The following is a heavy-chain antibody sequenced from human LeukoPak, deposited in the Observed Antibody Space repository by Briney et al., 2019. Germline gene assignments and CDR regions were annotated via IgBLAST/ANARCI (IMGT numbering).Heavy chain of an antibody. CDR1: GFTFSSYA. D-gene: IGHD5-18*01. CDR3: AREGVYSNGPFDY. V-gene: IGHV3-30-3*01. Sequence: PGGSLRLSCAASGFTFSSYAMHWVRQAPGKGLEWVAGISHDGNNKYNADSVKGRFTISRDNSKNTLYLKTNSLRAEDTAVYYCAREGVYSNGPFDYWGEGTRVTVSS. J-gene: IGHJ4*02. CDR2: ISHDGNNK.